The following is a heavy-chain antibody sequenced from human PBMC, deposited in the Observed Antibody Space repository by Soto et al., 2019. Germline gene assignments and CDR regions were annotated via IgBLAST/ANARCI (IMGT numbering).Heavy chain of an antibody. J-gene: IGHJ4*02. D-gene: IGHD3-22*01. CDR3: ARGGQRVVVTTIDY. CDR1: ADTFTSYY. CDR2: ISAYNGNT. Sequence: GASVKVSCKAPADTFTSYYIHWVRQAPGHGLEWMGWISAYNGNTNYAQKLQGRVTMTTDTSTSTAYMELRSLRSDDTAVYYCARGGQRVVVTTIDYWGQGTLVTVSS. V-gene: IGHV1-18*04.